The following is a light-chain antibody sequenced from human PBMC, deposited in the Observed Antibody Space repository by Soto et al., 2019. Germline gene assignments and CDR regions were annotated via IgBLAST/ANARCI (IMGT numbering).Light chain of an antibody. CDR1: NSDVGYYNY. CDR2: DVT. Sequence: QSALTQPASVSGSPGQSITIPCTGTNSDVGYYNYVSWYQQRPGKAPKLMIYDVTNRPSGVSNRFSGSKSGNTASLTISGLQAEDEADYYCSSHTSSSTQVFGTGTKLTVL. V-gene: IGLV2-14*01. J-gene: IGLJ1*01. CDR3: SSHTSSSTQV.